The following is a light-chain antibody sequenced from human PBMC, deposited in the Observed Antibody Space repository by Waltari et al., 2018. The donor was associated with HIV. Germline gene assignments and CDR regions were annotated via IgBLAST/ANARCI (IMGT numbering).Light chain of an antibody. J-gene: IGKJ1*01. CDR2: EAS. CDR3: QHRYNWPRT. Sequence: SLSPGERATLSCRASQSVNYYLVWYQQKPGQAPRLLIYEASKRATGIPARFSGSGSGTDFTLTISSLEPEDFAVYYCQHRYNWPRTFGQGTKVEIK. CDR1: QSVNYY. V-gene: IGKV3-11*01.